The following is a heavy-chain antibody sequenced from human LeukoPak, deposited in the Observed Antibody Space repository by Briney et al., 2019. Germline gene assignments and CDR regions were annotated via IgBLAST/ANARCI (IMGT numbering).Heavy chain of an antibody. J-gene: IGHJ4*02. CDR2: VSYDGGNQ. Sequence: GGSLRFSCAASGFTFRNYGMQWVRQALGKGLEWVALVSYDGGNQYYADSVKGRFTISRDNSKNTLYLQLNSLGAEDTAIYYCARDGDRGWFGESIWGQGTLVTVSS. CDR3: ARDGDRGWFGESI. V-gene: IGHV3-30*03. D-gene: IGHD3-10*01. CDR1: GFTFRNYG.